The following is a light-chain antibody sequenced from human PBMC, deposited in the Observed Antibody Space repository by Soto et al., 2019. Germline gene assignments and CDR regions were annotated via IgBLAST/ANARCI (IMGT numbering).Light chain of an antibody. CDR1: SSDVGGYDY. CDR3: GSYANSNTYV. Sequence: QSALTQPASVSGSPGQSITISCTGTSSDVGGYDYVSWYQQHPGKVPKLVIYEVVNRPSGVSNRFSGSKSGNSASLTISGLQVEDEADYYCGSYANSNTYVFGTGTRSPS. J-gene: IGLJ1*01. CDR2: EVV. V-gene: IGLV2-14*01.